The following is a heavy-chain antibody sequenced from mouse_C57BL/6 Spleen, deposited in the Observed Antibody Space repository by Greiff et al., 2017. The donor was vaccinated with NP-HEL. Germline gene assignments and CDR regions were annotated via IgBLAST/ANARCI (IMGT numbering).Heavy chain of an antibody. D-gene: IGHD2-5*01. J-gene: IGHJ1*03. V-gene: IGHV1-59*01. CDR3: ARTSNHSYWYFDV. CDR2: IDPSDSYT. CDR1: GYTFTSYW. Sequence: VQLQQPGAELVRPGTSVKLSCKASGYTFTSYWMHWVKQRPGQGLEWIGVIDPSDSYTNYNQKFKGKATLTVDTSSSTAYMQLSSLTSEDSAVYYCARTSNHSYWYFDVWGTGTTVTVSS.